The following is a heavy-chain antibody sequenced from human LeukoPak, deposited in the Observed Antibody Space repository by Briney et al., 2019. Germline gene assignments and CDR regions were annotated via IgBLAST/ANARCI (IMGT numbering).Heavy chain of an antibody. CDR2: MKSIVDGGTT. D-gene: IGHD1-26*01. J-gene: IGHJ4*02. Sequence: GGSXRXXXXXTXXXXXNAWXGWVRXAPGKGLEWVGRMKSIVDGGTTDYAATVKGRFAISRDDSKTTLFLQMHSLKTEDTAVYYCITDKPYRGLRTFDYWGQGTLVTVSS. V-gene: IGHV3-15*01. CDR3: ITDKPYRGLRTFDY. CDR1: XXXXXNAW.